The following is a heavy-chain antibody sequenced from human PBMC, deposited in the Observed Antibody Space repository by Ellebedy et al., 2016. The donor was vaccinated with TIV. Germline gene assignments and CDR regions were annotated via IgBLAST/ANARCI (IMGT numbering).Heavy chain of an antibody. V-gene: IGHV1-24*01. Sequence: AASVKVSCKVSGYTLTELSMHWVRQAPGKGLEWMGGFDPEDGETIYAQKFQGRVTMTRDTSTSTVYMELSSLRSEDTAVYYCARDDIVGATLDYWGQGTLVTVSS. J-gene: IGHJ4*02. CDR3: ARDDIVGATLDY. CDR2: FDPEDGET. CDR1: GYTLTELS. D-gene: IGHD1-26*01.